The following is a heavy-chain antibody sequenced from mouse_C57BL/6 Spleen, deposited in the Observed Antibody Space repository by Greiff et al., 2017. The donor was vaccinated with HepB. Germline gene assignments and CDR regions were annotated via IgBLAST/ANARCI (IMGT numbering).Heavy chain of an antibody. CDR1: GYTFTDYY. Sequence: QVQLQQSGAELVKPGASVKISCKASGYTFTDYYINWVKQRPGQGLEWIGKIGPGSGSTYYNEKFKGKATLTADKSSSTAYMQLSSLTSEDSAVYYCARSIYDGYSADAMDYWGQGTSVTVSS. CDR3: ARSIYDGYSADAMDY. D-gene: IGHD2-3*01. J-gene: IGHJ4*01. CDR2: IGPGSGST. V-gene: IGHV1-77*01.